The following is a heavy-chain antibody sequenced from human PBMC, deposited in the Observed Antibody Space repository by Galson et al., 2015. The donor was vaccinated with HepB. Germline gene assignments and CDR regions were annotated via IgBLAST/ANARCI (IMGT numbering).Heavy chain of an antibody. D-gene: IGHD3-3*01. V-gene: IGHV3-30-3*01. J-gene: IGHJ4*02. CDR1: GFTFSSYA. CDR2: ISYDGSNK. Sequence: SLRLSCAASGFTFSSYAMHWVRQAPGKGLEWVAVISYDGSNKYYADSVKGRFTISRDNSKNTLYLQMNSLRAEDTAVYYCARGGFLEWFTSGIDYWGQGTLVTVSS. CDR3: ARGGFLEWFTSGIDY.